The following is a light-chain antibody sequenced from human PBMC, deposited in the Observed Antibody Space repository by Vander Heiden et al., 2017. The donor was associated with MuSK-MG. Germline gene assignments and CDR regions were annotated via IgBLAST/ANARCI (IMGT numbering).Light chain of an antibody. CDR3: SSYTSRSTLV. V-gene: IGLV2-14*03. CDR1: SSDVGAYNY. CDR2: DVI. J-gene: IGLJ2*01. Sequence: QSALTQPASVSGSPGQSTTLSCTGTSSDVGAYNYVSWYQQHPGKAPNLMIYDVINRPSGVSNRFSGSKSGNTASLTISGLQAEDEADYYCSSYTSRSTLVFGGGTKLTVL.